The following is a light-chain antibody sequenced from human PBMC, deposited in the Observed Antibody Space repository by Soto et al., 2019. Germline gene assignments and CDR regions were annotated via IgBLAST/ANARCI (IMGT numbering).Light chain of an antibody. Sequence: QSVLTQPPSVSGAPGQRVTISCTGISSNIGAGYDVHWYQQLPGTAPKLLIYGNSNRPSGVPDRFSGSKSGTSASLAITGLQAEDEADYYCQSYDSSLRVVFGGGTNSPS. CDR1: SSNIGAGYD. J-gene: IGLJ2*01. CDR2: GNS. CDR3: QSYDSSLRVV. V-gene: IGLV1-40*01.